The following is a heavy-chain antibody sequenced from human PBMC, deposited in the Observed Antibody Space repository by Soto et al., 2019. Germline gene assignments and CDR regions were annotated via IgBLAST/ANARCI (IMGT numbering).Heavy chain of an antibody. Sequence: QVQLVQSGAEVKKPGSSVKVSCKASGYTFTSYGISWVRQSPGQGLEGMGWLSGYNGNTTYAQKLKGRVTMTTDTSTSTAYMELRRRSCDDTGVYYCARDSPPPREWGQGTLVAVSS. V-gene: IGHV1-18*01. CDR1: GYTFTSYG. CDR2: LSGYNGNT. CDR3: ARDSPPPRE. J-gene: IGHJ4*02.